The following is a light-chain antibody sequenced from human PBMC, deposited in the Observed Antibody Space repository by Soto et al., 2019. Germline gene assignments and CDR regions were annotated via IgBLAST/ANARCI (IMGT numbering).Light chain of an antibody. Sequence: ESVLTQSPGTLSLSPGERATLSCRASQSVTSNYLAWYQQKPGQAPRLLIYGASSRATGIPDRFSGSGSGTDSTLTISRLEPEDFAVYYCQQYGSSSWTFGQGTKVEVK. CDR2: GAS. V-gene: IGKV3-20*01. CDR1: QSVTSNY. J-gene: IGKJ1*01. CDR3: QQYGSSSWT.